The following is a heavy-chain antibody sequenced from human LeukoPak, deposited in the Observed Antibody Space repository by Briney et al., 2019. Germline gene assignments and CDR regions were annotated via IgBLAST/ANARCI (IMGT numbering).Heavy chain of an antibody. CDR2: IYYTGST. CDR3: TRRTGSRSN. J-gene: IGHJ4*02. D-gene: IGHD1-26*01. CDR1: GGSIISSSDY. V-gene: IGHV4-39*01. Sequence: SETLSLTCTVSGGSIISSSDYWGWIRQPPGKGLEWIAAIYYTGSTYYNPSLRSRVTISVGTSKNQFSLRLTSVTAADTAVYYCTRRTGSRSNWGQGTLVTV.